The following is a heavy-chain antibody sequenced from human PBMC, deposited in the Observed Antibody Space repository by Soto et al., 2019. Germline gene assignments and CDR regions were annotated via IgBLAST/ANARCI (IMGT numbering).Heavy chain of an antibody. J-gene: IGHJ4*02. CDR1: GGSISSYY. V-gene: IGHV4-59*01. Sequence: QVQLQESGPGLVKPSETLSLTCTVSGGSISSYYWSWIRQPPGKGLEWIGYIYYSGSTNYNPSLKSRVTISVDTSKNQFSLKLSSVTAADTAVYYCARDGAWYNWNLQPAHYFDYWGQGTLVTVSS. CDR3: ARDGAWYNWNLQPAHYFDY. D-gene: IGHD1-7*01. CDR2: IYYSGST.